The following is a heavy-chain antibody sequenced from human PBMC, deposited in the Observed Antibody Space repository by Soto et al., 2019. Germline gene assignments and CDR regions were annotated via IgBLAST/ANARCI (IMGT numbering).Heavy chain of an antibody. CDR3: ARRVGGPNWFDP. CDR1: GFTFSSYS. CDR2: ISSSSSTI. Sequence: EVQLVESGGGLVQPGGSLRLSCAASGFTFSSYSMNWVRQAPGKGLEWVSYISSSSSTIYYADSVKGRFTISRDNAKNSRYLQRNSRRTEDRVVYYGARRVGGPNWFDPWGQGTLFTVS. D-gene: IGHD3-16*01. J-gene: IGHJ5*02. V-gene: IGHV3-48*01.